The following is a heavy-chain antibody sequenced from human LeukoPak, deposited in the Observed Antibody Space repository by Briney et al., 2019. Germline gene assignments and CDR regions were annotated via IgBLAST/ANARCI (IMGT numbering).Heavy chain of an antibody. D-gene: IGHD4-11*01. CDR2: VSSSSTYI. CDR1: GFTFSSYV. CDR3: ARDSNPVYYYGLDV. J-gene: IGHJ6*02. Sequence: GGSLRLSCAASGFTFSSYVMSWVRQAPGKGLEWVSTVSSSSTYIYYADSVKGRFTISRDNAKNSLYLQMNSLRAEDTAVYYCARDSNPVYYYGLDVWGQGTTVTVSS. V-gene: IGHV3-21*01.